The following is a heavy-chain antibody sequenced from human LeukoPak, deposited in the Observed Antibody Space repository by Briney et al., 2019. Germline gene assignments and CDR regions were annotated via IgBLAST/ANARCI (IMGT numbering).Heavy chain of an antibody. CDR3: ARDPGRKFGEANDY. J-gene: IGHJ4*02. CDR2: ISSSSSTI. D-gene: IGHD3-10*01. V-gene: IGHV3-48*01. CDR1: GFTFSSYS. Sequence: TGGSLRLSCAAAGFTFSSYSMNWVRQAPGKGREWVSYISSSSSTIYYADSVKGRFTISRDNAKNSLYLQMNSLRAEDTAVYYCARDPGRKFGEANDYWGQGTLVTVSS.